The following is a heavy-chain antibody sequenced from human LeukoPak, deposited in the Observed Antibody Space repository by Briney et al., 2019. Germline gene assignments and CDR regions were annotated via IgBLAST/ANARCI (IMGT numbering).Heavy chain of an antibody. D-gene: IGHD2-15*01. CDR3: ARAACSGGSCFDY. J-gene: IGHJ4*02. Sequence: SETLSLTCTVSGGSISSHYCSWIRQPPGKGLEWNVYIYYSGSTNYNPSLKSQVTISVDTSKNQFSLKLSSVTAADTAVYYCARAACSGGSCFDYWGQGTLVTVSS. CDR1: GGSISSHY. V-gene: IGHV4-59*11. CDR2: IYYSGST.